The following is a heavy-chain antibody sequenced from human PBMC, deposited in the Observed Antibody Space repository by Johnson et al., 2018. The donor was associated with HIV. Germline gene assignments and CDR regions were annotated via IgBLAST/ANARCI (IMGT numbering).Heavy chain of an antibody. CDR1: GFTFSNAW. Sequence: VQLVESGGGLVKPGGSLRLSCAASGFTFSNAWMSWVRQAPGKGLEWVGHIKSKTDGGTTDYAAPVKGRFTISRDDSKNTLYLQMNSLKTEDTAVYYCTTEYNWNDKGGAFD. J-gene: IGHJ3*01. CDR2: IKSKTDGGTT. V-gene: IGHV3-15*01. CDR3: TTEYNWNDKGGAFD. D-gene: IGHD1-1*01.